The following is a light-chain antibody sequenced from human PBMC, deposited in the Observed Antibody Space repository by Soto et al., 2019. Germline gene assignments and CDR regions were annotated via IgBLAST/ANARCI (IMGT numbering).Light chain of an antibody. Sequence: DIQMTHSPSTLSASVLYRVTITCLASQSISSWLAWYQQKPGKAPKLLIYAASSLQSWVPSRFSGSGSGTDFTLTISSLQPEDFATYYCQQSYSTLLTFGGGTKVDI. CDR3: QQSYSTLLT. CDR1: QSISSW. J-gene: IGKJ4*01. V-gene: IGKV1-39*01. CDR2: AAS.